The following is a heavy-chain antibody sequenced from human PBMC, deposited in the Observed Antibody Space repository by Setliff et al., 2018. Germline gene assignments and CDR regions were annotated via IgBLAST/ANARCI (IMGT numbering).Heavy chain of an antibody. J-gene: IGHJ4*02. D-gene: IGHD3-16*01. CDR1: GGSISTSNYH. CDR2: IYFNGNT. CDR3: VRVRVVQGYYEFDS. V-gene: IGHV4-39*07. Sequence: SETLSLTCNVSGGSISTSNYHWGWVRQPPGKGLEWIANIYFNGNTVKQPYLKSRVSISIDTSKNHFSLGLSSVIAADTATYYCVRVRVVQGYYEFDSWCQGALVTVSS.